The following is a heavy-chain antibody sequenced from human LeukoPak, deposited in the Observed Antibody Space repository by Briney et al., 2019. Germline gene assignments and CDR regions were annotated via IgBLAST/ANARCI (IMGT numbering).Heavy chain of an antibody. CDR2: IYHSGST. J-gene: IGHJ4*02. CDR1: GYSISSASY. Sequence: SETLSLTCSVSGYSISSASYWGWIRQPPGKGLEWIGSIYHSGSTYYNPSLKSRVTISVDTSKNQFSLKLSSVTAADTAVYYCARDVSGSYYLDYWGQGTLVTVSS. V-gene: IGHV4-38-2*02. CDR3: ARDVSGSYYLDY. D-gene: IGHD3-10*01.